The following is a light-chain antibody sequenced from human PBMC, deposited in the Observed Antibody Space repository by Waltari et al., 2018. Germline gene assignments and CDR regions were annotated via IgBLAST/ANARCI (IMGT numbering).Light chain of an antibody. J-gene: IGKJ1*01. V-gene: IGKV3-20*01. CDR3: QKYDFLPAT. CDR1: QGVGKY. CDR2: HAS. Sequence: EIVFTQSPGTLSLSPGESAPLSCSASQGVGKYLAWYQQRPGQAPRLLPYHASIRATGIPDRFSGSGFGTDFRLTISRLEPEDFAVYFCQKYDFLPATFGQGTTVEIK.